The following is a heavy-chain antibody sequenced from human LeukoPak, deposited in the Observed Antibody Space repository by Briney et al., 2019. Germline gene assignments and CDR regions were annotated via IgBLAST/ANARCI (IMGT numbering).Heavy chain of an antibody. CDR2: ISHSGST. Sequence: PSETLSLTCTVSGDSISSGGYYWSWIRQPPGKGLEWVGYISHSGSTYYNPSLKSRVTISVDRSNNQFSLNLSSVTAADTAVYYCARFQHQPLRLFDYWGQGTLVTVSS. CDR1: GDSISSGGYY. J-gene: IGHJ4*02. CDR3: ARFQHQPLRLFDY. V-gene: IGHV4-30-2*01. D-gene: IGHD2-2*01.